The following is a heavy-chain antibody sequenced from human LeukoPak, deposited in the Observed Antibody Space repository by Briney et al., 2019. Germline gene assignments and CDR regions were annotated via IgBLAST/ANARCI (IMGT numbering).Heavy chain of an antibody. D-gene: IGHD2-21*02. V-gene: IGHV3-23*01. CDR2: ISGSGGST. CDR1: GFTFSSYA. Sequence: PGGSLRLSCAASGFTFSSYAMSWVRQAPGKGLAWVSAISGSGGSTYYADSVKGRCTISRDNSKNTLYLQMNSLRAEDTAVYYCAKGVVTAIIYYYYMDVWGKGTTVTVSS. J-gene: IGHJ6*03. CDR3: AKGVVTAIIYYYYMDV.